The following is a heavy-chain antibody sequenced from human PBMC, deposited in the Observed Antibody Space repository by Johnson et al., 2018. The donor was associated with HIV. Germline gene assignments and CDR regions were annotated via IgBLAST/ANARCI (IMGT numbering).Heavy chain of an antibody. Sequence: QMQLVESGGGVVLPGWSLRLSCAASGFTFSSYAMHWVRQAPGKGLEWVAVISYDGSNKYYADSVKGRFTISRDNSKNTLYLQMNSLRAEDTAVYYCAREGEVGRAFDIWGQGTMVTVSS. J-gene: IGHJ3*02. V-gene: IGHV3-30*04. CDR3: AREGEVGRAFDI. CDR1: GFTFSSYA. D-gene: IGHD3-16*01. CDR2: ISYDGSNK.